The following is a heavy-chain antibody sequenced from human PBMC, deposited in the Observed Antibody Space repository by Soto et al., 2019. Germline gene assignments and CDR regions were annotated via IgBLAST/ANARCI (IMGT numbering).Heavy chain of an antibody. CDR2: MSHSGGT. Sequence: QVQLQQWGAGLLKPSETLSLTCAVYGGFVTSGSYYWSWIRQPPGKGLEWIGEMSHSGGTHFNPSLKSRVNISVDTSKNQFTPKMSSVTAADTALYYCARVERGTATTVVDAFDIWGPGTMVTVSS. V-gene: IGHV4-34*01. D-gene: IGHD1-1*01. CDR1: GGFVTSGSYY. CDR3: ARVERGTATTVVDAFDI. J-gene: IGHJ3*02.